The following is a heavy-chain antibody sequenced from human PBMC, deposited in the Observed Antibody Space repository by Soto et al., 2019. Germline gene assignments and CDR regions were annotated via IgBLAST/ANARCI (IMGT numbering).Heavy chain of an antibody. D-gene: IGHD2-15*01. CDR2: ISAYNGNT. J-gene: IGHJ4*02. Sequence: ASVKVSCKASGYTFTSYGISWVRQAPGQGLEWMGWISAYNGNTNYAQKLQGRVTMTTDTSTSTAYMELRSLRSDDTAVYYCARDEGYCIGGSCYRLWYFDYWAQGTLVTVSS. CDR3: ARDEGYCIGGSCYRLWYFDY. V-gene: IGHV1-18*01. CDR1: GYTFTSYG.